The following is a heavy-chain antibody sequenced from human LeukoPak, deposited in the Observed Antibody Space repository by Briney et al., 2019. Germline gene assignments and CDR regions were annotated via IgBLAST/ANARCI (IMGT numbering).Heavy chain of an antibody. J-gene: IGHJ4*02. CDR2: ISGSGGST. D-gene: IGHD6-13*01. CDR3: AKGSIAAAGNVNYFDY. CDR1: GFTFSSYA. V-gene: IGHV3-23*01. Sequence: PGGSLRLSCAASGFTFSSYAMSWVRQAPGKGLEWVSGISGSGGSTYYADSVKGRFTISRDNSKNTLYLQMNSLRAEDTAVYYCAKGSIAAAGNVNYFDYWGRGTLVTVSS.